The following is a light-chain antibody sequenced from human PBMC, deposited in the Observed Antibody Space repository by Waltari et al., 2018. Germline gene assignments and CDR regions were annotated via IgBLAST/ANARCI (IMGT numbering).Light chain of an antibody. CDR3: QHYNSYPWT. CDR1: QSISSW. V-gene: IGKV1-5*03. CDR2: EAS. Sequence: DIQMTQSPSTLSASVGDRVTITCRASQSISSWLAWYQQKPGKAPKLLMYEASSLESGVPSRFSGSGSGTEFTLTISSLQPYDFATYYCQHYNSYPWTFGQGTKVDIK. J-gene: IGKJ1*01.